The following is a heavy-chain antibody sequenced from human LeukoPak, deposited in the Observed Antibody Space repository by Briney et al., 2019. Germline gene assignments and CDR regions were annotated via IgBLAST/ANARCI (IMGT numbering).Heavy chain of an antibody. CDR1: GFSFSAYN. J-gene: IGHJ4*02. CDR3: ARGGGYSIFDY. V-gene: IGHV3-48*01. CDR2: ISSSSATI. D-gene: IGHD3-22*01. Sequence: GGSLRLSCEGSGFSFSAYNMNWVRQAPGRGLESISYISSSSATIFYADSVKGRFTISRDNAKNSLYLQMNSLRPEDTAVYYCARGGGYSIFDYWGQGTLVTVSS.